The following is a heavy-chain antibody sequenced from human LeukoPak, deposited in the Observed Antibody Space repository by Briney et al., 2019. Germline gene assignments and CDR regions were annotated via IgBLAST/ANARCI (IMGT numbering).Heavy chain of an antibody. V-gene: IGHV3-30*02. J-gene: IGHJ4*02. CDR1: GFTFSSYG. CDR3: AKEGRDYDILTGYYPSGFDY. Sequence: GGSLRLSCAASGFTFSSYGMHWVRQAPGKGLEWVAFIRYDGSNKYYADSVKGRFTISRDNSKNTLYLQMNSLRAEDTAVYYCAKEGRDYDILTGYYPSGFDYWGQGTLVTVSS. CDR2: IRYDGSNK. D-gene: IGHD3-9*01.